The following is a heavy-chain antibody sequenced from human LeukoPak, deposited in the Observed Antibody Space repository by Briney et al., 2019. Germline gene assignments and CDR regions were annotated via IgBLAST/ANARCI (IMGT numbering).Heavy chain of an antibody. CDR1: GFTFSSYG. D-gene: IGHD3-16*01. CDR3: AKDDALYAGECEQGYYFDY. V-gene: IGHV3-30*02. Sequence: GGSLRLSCAASGFTFSSYGMHWVRQAPGKGLEWVAFIRYDGSNKYYADSVKGRFTISRDNSKNTLYLQMNSLRAEDTAVYYCAKDDALYAGECEQGYYFDYWGQGTLVTVSS. J-gene: IGHJ4*02. CDR2: IRYDGSNK.